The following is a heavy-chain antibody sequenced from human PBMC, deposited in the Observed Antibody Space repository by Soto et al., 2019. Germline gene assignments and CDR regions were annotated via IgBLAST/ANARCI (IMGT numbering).Heavy chain of an antibody. CDR3: ASGECSLDY. V-gene: IGHV3-11*01. CDR2: ISNSDYTT. J-gene: IGHJ4*02. CDR1: GITLSDNY. Sequence: QVHLVASGGGLVKPGGSLRLSCVASGITLSDNYMTWIRQAPGKGLEWLSYISNSDYTTYYADSVKGRFTISRDNAKNSLYLQLNGLRVEDTAVYYCASGECSLDYWGQGILVTVSS. D-gene: IGHD3-10*02.